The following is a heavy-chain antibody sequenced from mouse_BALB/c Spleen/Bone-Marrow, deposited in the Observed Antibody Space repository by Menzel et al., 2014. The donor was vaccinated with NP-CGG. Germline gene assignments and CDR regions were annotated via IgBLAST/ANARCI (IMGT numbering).Heavy chain of an antibody. D-gene: IGHD2-10*01. V-gene: IGHV5-9*02. CDR2: ISSGGSYT. CDR1: GFAFSSYD. Sequence: EVKLMESGGGLVKPGGSLKLSCAASGFAFSSYDMSWVRQTPEKRLEWVATISSGGSYTYYPDSVKGRFTISRDNARNTLYLQMSSLRSKDTALYYCARHRAAYYGNLYAMDYWGQGTSVTVSS. CDR3: ARHRAAYYGNLYAMDY. J-gene: IGHJ4*01.